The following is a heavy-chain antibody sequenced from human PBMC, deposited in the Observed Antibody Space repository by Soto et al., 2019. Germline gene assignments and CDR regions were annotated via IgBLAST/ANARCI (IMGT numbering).Heavy chain of an antibody. J-gene: IGHJ4*02. D-gene: IGHD3-22*01. V-gene: IGHV1-18*04. Sequence: ASVKVSFKASGYTFTSYGISWLRHAPGQGLEWMGWISAYNGNTNYAQKLQGRVTMTTDTSTSTAYMELRSLRSDDTAVYYCARDKWESSGYYYLFDYWGQGTLVTVSS. CDR1: GYTFTSYG. CDR3: ARDKWESSGYYYLFDY. CDR2: ISAYNGNT.